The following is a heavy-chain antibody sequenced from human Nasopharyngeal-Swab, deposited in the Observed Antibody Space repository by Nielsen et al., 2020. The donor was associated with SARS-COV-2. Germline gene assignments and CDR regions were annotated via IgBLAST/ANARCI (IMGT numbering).Heavy chain of an antibody. CDR1: GSPSSTYA. CDR3: AKHGWESGYYDFWSGYYTGPSGIDY. D-gene: IGHD3-3*01. J-gene: IGHJ4*02. Sequence: GGPLRLSCAASGSPSSTYAIPGSRQAPGQGRKGFSVISVSGGSKYYADSVKGRFTISRDNSKNTLYLQMNSLRAEDTAVYYCAKHGWESGYYDFWSGYYTGPSGIDYWGQGTLVTVSS. V-gene: IGHV3-23*01. CDR2: ISVSGGSK.